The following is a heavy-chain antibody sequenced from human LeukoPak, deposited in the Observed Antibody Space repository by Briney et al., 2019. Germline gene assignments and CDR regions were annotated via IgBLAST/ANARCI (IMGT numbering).Heavy chain of an antibody. J-gene: IGHJ3*02. V-gene: IGHV4-34*01. D-gene: IGHD6-19*01. CDR3: ATYSTGFDI. Sequence: PSETLSLTCAVYGGSFSDYYWTWLRQPPGKGLEWIGEINHRGSTHYNPSLKSRVTISVGTSKKQFSLKLSSVTAADTAVYYCATYSTGFDIWGQGTVVTVSS. CDR2: INHRGST. CDR1: GGSFSDYY.